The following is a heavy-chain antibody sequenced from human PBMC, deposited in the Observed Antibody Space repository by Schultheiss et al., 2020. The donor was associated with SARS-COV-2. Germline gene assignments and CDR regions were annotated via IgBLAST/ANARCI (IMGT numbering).Heavy chain of an antibody. CDR2: INRSGNT. CDR3: ARDNGFYAVDV. CDR1: GGSVSDFQ. V-gene: IGHV4-4*07. D-gene: IGHD2-8*01. J-gene: IGHJ6*02. Sequence: SETLSLTCTVSGGSVSDFQWIWIRQPAGKGLEWIGRINRSGNTNYNPSRNSRITVSTDASANQFSLKLTSVTAADTALYFCARDNGFYAVDVWGQGTTVTVAS.